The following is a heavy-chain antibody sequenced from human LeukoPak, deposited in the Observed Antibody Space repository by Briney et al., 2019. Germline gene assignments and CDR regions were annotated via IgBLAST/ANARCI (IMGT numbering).Heavy chain of an antibody. CDR3: ARDPAHCSSTSCYKHYYGMDV. CDR2: IIPIFGTA. J-gene: IGHJ6*02. Sequence: SGKVSCKASGGTFSSYAISWVRQAPGQGLEWMGGIIPIFGTANYAQRFQGRVTITADESTSTAYMELSSLRSEDTAVYYCARDPAHCSSTSCYKHYYGMDVWGQGTTVTVSS. D-gene: IGHD2-2*02. V-gene: IGHV1-69*13. CDR1: GGTFSSYA.